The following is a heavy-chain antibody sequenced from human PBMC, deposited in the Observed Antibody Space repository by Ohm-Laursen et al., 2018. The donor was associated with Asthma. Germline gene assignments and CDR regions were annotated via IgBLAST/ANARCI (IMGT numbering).Heavy chain of an antibody. D-gene: IGHD3-10*01. V-gene: IGHV4-31*03. Sequence: TLSLTCTVSGGSISSGGYYWNWIRQHPGKGLEWIGNIYYSGSTYYNPSLKSRVTISVDTAKNQFSLKLNSVTAADTAVYYCARGLGFGGWYFDYWGRGTLVTVSS. J-gene: IGHJ4*02. CDR3: ARGLGFGGWYFDY. CDR2: IYYSGST. CDR1: GGSISSGGYY.